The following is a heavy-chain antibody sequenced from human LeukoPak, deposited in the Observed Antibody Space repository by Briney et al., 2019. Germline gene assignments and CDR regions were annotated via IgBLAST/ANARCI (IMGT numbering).Heavy chain of an antibody. Sequence: ASVKVSCKASRYTFTGYYMHWVRQAPGQGLEWMGWINPNSGGTNYAQKFQGRVTMTRDTSISTAYMELSRLRSDDTAVYYCARGPLYCSGGSCTDWFDPWGQGTLVTVSS. D-gene: IGHD2-15*01. CDR2: INPNSGGT. J-gene: IGHJ5*02. V-gene: IGHV1-2*02. CDR1: RYTFTGYY. CDR3: ARGPLYCSGGSCTDWFDP.